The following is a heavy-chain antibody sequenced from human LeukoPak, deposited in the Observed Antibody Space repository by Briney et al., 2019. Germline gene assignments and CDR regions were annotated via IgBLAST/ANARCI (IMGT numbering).Heavy chain of an antibody. CDR1: GYTFTSYY. CDR2: INPSGGGT. CDR3: ARNTYYSSSESYYDYWYFDL. V-gene: IGHV1-46*01. D-gene: IGHD3-10*01. J-gene: IGHJ2*01. Sequence: ASVKVSCKASGYTFTSYYIHWVRQAPGQGLEWMGIINPSGGGTSYAQKFQGRVTTTRDMSTSTVYMELSSLRSEDTALYYCARNTYYSSSESYYDYWYFDLWGRGTLVTVSS.